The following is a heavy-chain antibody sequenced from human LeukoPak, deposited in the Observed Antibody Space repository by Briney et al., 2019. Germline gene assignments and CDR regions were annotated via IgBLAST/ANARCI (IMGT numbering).Heavy chain of an antibody. CDR3: ARVEAVAGKGYYYGMDV. Sequence: PVASVKVSCKASGYTFTSYYMHWVLRAPAQGLEGMGIINPSGGSTSYAQKFQGRVTMTRDTSTSKVYMELSSLRSEDTAVYYCARVEAVAGKGYYYGMDVWGKGTTVTVSS. CDR2: INPSGGST. J-gene: IGHJ6*04. V-gene: IGHV1-46*01. D-gene: IGHD6-19*01. CDR1: GYTFTSYY.